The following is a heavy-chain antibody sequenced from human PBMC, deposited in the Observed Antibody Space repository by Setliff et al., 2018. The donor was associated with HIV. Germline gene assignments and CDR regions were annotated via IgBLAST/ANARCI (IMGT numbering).Heavy chain of an antibody. D-gene: IGHD2-2*01. CDR3: ASRVPAARHFDY. CDR1: GVSITNGTFY. V-gene: IGHV4-61*02. J-gene: IGHJ4*02. Sequence: SETLSLTCTVSGVSITNGTFYWNWIRQPAGKGLEWIGRIAKTGSTNYNPSLKSRVTISLDRFKNQFSLKLTSVTAADTAVYYCASRVPAARHFDYWGQGTLVTVSS. CDR2: IAKTGST.